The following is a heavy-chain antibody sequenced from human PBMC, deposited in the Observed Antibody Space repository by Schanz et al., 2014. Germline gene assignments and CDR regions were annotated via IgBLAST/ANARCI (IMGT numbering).Heavy chain of an antibody. CDR1: GGTFSTYP. Sequence: QVQLVQSGAEVKKPGSSMKVSCKASGGTFSTYPINWLRQAPGQGLEWMGRIIPIHGIVNYAQRFQDRVRITADKSTSTAYMELNSLRSEDTAVYYCASSGAGYSSSWDFDYWGQGTLVTVSS. J-gene: IGHJ4*02. V-gene: IGHV1-69*02. D-gene: IGHD6-13*01. CDR3: ASSGAGYSSSWDFDY. CDR2: IIPIHGIV.